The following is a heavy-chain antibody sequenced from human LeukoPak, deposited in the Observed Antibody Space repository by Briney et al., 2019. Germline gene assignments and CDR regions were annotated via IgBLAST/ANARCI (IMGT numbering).Heavy chain of an antibody. Sequence: SETLSLTCAVYGGSFSGYSWSWLRQPPGKGLEWVGEMIHSGSTNYNPSLTSRVTISVDTSKNQFSLKLSSVTAPDTAVYYCARQGRGTMIVVVSHAFDFWGQGTVVTVSS. D-gene: IGHD3-22*01. CDR2: MIHSGST. J-gene: IGHJ3*01. CDR3: ARQGRGTMIVVVSHAFDF. CDR1: GGSFSGYS. V-gene: IGHV4-34*12.